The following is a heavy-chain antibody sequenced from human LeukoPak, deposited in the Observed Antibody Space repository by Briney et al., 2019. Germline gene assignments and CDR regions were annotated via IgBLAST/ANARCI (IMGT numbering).Heavy chain of an antibody. Sequence: GESLKISCKGSGYSFTSYWIGWVRQMPGKGLEWMGIIYPGDSDTRYSPSFQGQVTISADKSISTAYLQWSSLKASDTPMYYCARHRITMIVNDAFDIWGQGTMVTVSS. V-gene: IGHV5-51*01. J-gene: IGHJ3*02. CDR2: IYPGDSDT. CDR1: GYSFTSYW. CDR3: ARHRITMIVNDAFDI. D-gene: IGHD3-22*01.